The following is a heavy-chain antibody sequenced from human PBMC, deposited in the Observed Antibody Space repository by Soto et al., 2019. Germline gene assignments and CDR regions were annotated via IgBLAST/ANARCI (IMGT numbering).Heavy chain of an antibody. CDR1: GFIFSDYE. CDR3: AGEGGFEWFYP. Sequence: GGSLRLSCGVSGFIFSDYEINWVRQVPWKGLEWISYISISGTIIHYAASVKGRFTISRDNAKNSVYLQMNSLRVEDTAIYYRAGEGGFEWFYPWGQGTLVTVSS. J-gene: IGHJ5*02. V-gene: IGHV3-48*03. CDR2: ISISGTII. D-gene: IGHD6-25*01.